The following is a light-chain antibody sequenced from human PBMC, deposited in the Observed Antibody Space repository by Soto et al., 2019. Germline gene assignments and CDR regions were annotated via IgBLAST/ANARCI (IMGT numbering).Light chain of an antibody. CDR3: SSYAGSSSFVV. CDR2: EVS. V-gene: IGLV2-8*01. CDR1: SSDVGGYNS. Sequence: QSALTHPPSASGSPGQSVTISCTGTSSDVGGYNSVSWYQHHPGKAPKLMIYEVSKRPSGVPDRFSGSKSGNTASLTVSGLQAEDEADYYCSSYAGSSSFVVFGGGTKLTVL. J-gene: IGLJ2*01.